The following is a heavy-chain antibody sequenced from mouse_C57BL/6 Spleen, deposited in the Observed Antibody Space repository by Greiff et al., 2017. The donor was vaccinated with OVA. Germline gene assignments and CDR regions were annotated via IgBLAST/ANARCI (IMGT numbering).Heavy chain of an antibody. J-gene: IGHJ2*01. D-gene: IGHD2-10*02. CDR2: IYPGSGST. CDR3: ARCGYGNYVYFDY. V-gene: IGHV1-55*01. CDR1: GYTFTSYW. Sequence: VKLQESGAELVKPGASVKMSCKASGYTFTSYWITWVKQRPGQGLEWIGDIYPGSGSTNYNEKFKSKATLTVDTSSSTAYMQLSSLTSEDSAVYYCARCGYGNYVYFDYWGQGTTLTVSS.